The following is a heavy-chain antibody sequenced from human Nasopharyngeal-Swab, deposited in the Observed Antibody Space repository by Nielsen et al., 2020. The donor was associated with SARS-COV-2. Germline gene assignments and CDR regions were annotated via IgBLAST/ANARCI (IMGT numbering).Heavy chain of an antibody. D-gene: IGHD3-10*01. V-gene: IGHV5-51*01. J-gene: IGHJ4*02. CDR2: IYPGDSDT. CDR3: ARPYTYYYGSGSYSPPFY. Sequence: GESLKISCKGSGYSFTSYWIAWVRQMPGKGLEWMGIIYPGDSDTRYSPSFQGQVTISADKSISTAYLQWSSLKASDTAMYYCARPYTYYYGSGSYSPPFYWGQGTLVTVSS. CDR1: GYSFTSYW.